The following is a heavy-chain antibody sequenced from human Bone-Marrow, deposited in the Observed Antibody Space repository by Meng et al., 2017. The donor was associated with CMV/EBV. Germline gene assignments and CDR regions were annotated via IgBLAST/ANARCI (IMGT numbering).Heavy chain of an antibody. V-gene: IGHV5-51*01. CDR2: IYPGDSET. D-gene: IGHD1-7*01. CDR1: GYSFTNYW. J-gene: IGHJ3*01. Sequence: GESLKISCQGSGYSFTNYWIVWVRQMPEKGLECMGIIYPGDSETRYSPSFQGQVTISADQSISTAYRQWSSLEASATAINYCARRGARYGTTDAFDVWGQGTMVTVSS. CDR3: ARRGARYGTTDAFDV.